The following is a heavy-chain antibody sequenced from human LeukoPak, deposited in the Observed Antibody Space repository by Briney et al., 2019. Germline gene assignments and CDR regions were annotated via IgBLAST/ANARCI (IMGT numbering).Heavy chain of an antibody. CDR3: ARDTSGYHTQFDY. CDR1: GFTFSSYS. Sequence: KTGGSLRLSCAASGFTFSSYSMNWVRQAPGKGLEWVSSISSRSSYIYYADSVKGRFTISRDNAKNSLYLQMDSLRAEDTAVYYCARDTSGYHTQFDYWGQGTLVTVS. J-gene: IGHJ4*02. CDR2: ISSRSSYI. D-gene: IGHD3-22*01. V-gene: IGHV3-21*01.